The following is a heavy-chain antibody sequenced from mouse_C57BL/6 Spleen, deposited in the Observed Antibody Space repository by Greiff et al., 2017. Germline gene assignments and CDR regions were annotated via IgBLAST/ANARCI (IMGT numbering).Heavy chain of an antibody. D-gene: IGHD1-1*01. CDR2: IDPETGGT. J-gene: IGHJ4*01. CDR3: TRSGIPYYYGSSYYYAMDY. CDR1: GYTFTDYE. Sequence: QVQLQQSGAELVRPGASVTLSCKASGYTFTDYEMHWVKQTPVHGLEWIGAIDPETGGTAYNQKFKGKAILTADKSSSTAYMELRSLTSEDSAVYYCTRSGIPYYYGSSYYYAMDYWGQGTSVTVSS. V-gene: IGHV1-15*01.